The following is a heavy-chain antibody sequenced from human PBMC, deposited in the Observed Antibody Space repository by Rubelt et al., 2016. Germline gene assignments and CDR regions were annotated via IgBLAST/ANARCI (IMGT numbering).Heavy chain of an antibody. Sequence: EVQLVESGGVLVQPGGSLRLSCAASGFTFSSCWMHWVRQVPGKGLVWVSRINPDQSSPSYADSVKGQLTTSRENAKNTRFWQMDSLMAEDTAVYYCVFDFWGQGTRVTVSS. CDR1: GFTFSSCW. CDR3: VFDF. CDR2: INPDQSSP. J-gene: IGHJ4*02. V-gene: IGHV3-74*01.